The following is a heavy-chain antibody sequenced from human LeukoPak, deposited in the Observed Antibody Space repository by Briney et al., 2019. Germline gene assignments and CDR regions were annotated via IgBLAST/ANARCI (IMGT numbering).Heavy chain of an antibody. V-gene: IGHV1-18*01. D-gene: IGHD4-11*01. CDR1: GYTFTSYG. J-gene: IGHJ6*03. Sequence: GASVKVSCKASGYTFTSYGIIWVRQAPGQGLEWMGWISAYNGNTNYAQKLQGRVTMTTDTSTSTAYMELRSLRSDDTAVYYCARVVSEMTTVTTYYYYYMDVWGKGTTVTVSS. CDR3: ARVVSEMTTVTTYYYYYMDV. CDR2: ISAYNGNT.